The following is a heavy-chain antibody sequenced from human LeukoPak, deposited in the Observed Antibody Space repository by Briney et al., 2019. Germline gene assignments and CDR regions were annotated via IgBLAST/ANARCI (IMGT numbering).Heavy chain of an antibody. CDR1: GVSISDGRYY. CDR3: ATPYCSSLSCLDVFNI. V-gene: IGHV4-31*03. D-gene: IGHD2-2*01. J-gene: IGHJ3*02. CDR2: KYYSGSA. Sequence: SETLSLTCSVSGVSISDGRYYWTWIRQRRGKGLEWIGYKYYSGSAKYDPSLKSRLTISIDTPKNQFSLHLSSVTAADTAMYYCATPYCSSLSCLDVFNIWGQGTMVTVSS.